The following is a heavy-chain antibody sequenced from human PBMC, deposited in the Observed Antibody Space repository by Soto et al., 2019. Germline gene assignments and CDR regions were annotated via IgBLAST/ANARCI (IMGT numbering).Heavy chain of an antibody. CDR2: INHSGST. D-gene: IGHD3-22*01. Sequence: QVQLQQWGAGLLKPSETLSLTCAVYGGSFSGYYWSWIRQPPGKGPEWIGEINHSGSTNYNPSLKSRVTISVDTSKNQFSLKLSSVTAADTAVYYCASSYYYDSSGYYAADYWGQGTLVTVSS. V-gene: IGHV4-34*01. J-gene: IGHJ4*02. CDR1: GGSFSGYY. CDR3: ASSYYYDSSGYYAADY.